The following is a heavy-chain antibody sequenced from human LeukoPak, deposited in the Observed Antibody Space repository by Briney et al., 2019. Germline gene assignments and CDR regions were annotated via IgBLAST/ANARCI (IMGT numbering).Heavy chain of an antibody. CDR2: IYYSGST. D-gene: IGHD3-10*01. V-gene: IGHV4-61*08. Sequence: SETLSLTCTVSGAFVSSGGYYWSWIRQPPGKGLEWIGYIYYSGSTNYNPSLKSRVTISVDTSKNQFSLKVSSVTAADTAVYYCARRGGSGRSFDYWGQGTLVTVSS. CDR1: GAFVSSGGYY. CDR3: ARRGGSGRSFDY. J-gene: IGHJ4*02.